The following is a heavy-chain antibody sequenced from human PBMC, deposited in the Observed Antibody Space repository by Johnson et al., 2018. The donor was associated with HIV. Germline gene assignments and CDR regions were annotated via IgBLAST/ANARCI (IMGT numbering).Heavy chain of an antibody. CDR1: GFSFSDYW. CDR3: AKSTQANILRESGPYGAFDI. CDR2: IKQDGSEI. J-gene: IGHJ3*02. D-gene: IGHD3-10*01. Sequence: EVQVVESEGGLVQPGGSLRLSCTASGFSFSDYWMTWVRQAPGKGLEWVANIKQDGSEISYVDSVKGRLTISTGNAKNTLYVQMNRLRAEDTAVCHCAKSTQANILRESGPYGAFDIWGQGTMVTVSS. V-gene: IGHV3-7*01.